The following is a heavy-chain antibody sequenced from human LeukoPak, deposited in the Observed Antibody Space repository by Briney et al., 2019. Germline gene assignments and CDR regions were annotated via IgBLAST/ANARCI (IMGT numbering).Heavy chain of an antibody. J-gene: IGHJ6*02. Sequence: ASVKVSCKASGYIFTSYGISWVRQAPGQGLEWMGWISGYNGNTNYAQKLQGRVTMTTDTSTSTAYMELRSLRSDDTAVYYCARGPYYCSSTSCYHGTDVWGQGTTVTVSS. D-gene: IGHD2-2*01. CDR2: ISGYNGNT. CDR1: GYIFTSYG. V-gene: IGHV1-18*01. CDR3: ARGPYYCSSTSCYHGTDV.